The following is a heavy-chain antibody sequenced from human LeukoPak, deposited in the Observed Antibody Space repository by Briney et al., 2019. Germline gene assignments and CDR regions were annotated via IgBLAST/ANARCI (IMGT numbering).Heavy chain of an antibody. V-gene: IGHV3-11*04. D-gene: IGHD6-19*01. CDR3: ARKDFSSGSFTY. J-gene: IGHJ4*02. Sequence: GGSLRLSCVVSGFNFNPYCMSWIRQAPGKGLEWISYIGLHGYPLDYADSVKGRFTISRDNAKDSLYLDMTSLTAEDTAVYYCARKDFSSGSFTYWGQGTLVTVSS. CDR2: IGLHGYPL. CDR1: GFNFNPYC.